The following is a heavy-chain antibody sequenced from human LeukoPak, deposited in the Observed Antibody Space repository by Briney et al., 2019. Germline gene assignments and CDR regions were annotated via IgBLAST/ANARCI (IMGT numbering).Heavy chain of an antibody. CDR3: AREVGGIAARIDY. V-gene: IGHV4-59*01. Sequence: SETLSLTCTVSGGSISSYYWSWIRQPPGKGLEWIGYIYYSGSTNYNPSLKSRVTISVDTSKNQFSLKLSSVTAADTAVYYCAREVGGIAARIDYWGQGTLVTVSS. J-gene: IGHJ4*02. CDR2: IYYSGST. D-gene: IGHD6-6*01. CDR1: GGSISSYY.